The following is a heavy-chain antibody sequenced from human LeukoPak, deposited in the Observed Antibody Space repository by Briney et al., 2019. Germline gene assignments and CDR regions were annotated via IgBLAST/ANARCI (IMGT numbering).Heavy chain of an antibody. CDR3: ARVVHYYYYMDV. CDR1: GYTFTGYY. Sequence: ASVNVSCKASGYTFTGYYMHWVRQAPGQGLEWMGWINPNSGGTNYAQKFQGRVTMTRDTSISTAYMELSRLRSDDTAVYYCARVVHYYYYMDVWGKGTTVTVSS. CDR2: INPNSGGT. V-gene: IGHV1-2*02. J-gene: IGHJ6*03.